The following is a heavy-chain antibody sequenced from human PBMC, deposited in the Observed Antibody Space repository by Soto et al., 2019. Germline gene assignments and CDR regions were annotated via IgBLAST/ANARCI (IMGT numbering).Heavy chain of an antibody. J-gene: IGHJ4*02. CDR3: ARDMWSFGSGSYSVDY. D-gene: IGHD3-10*01. V-gene: IGHV1-18*01. Sequence: ASVKVSCKASGYKFNTYGITWVRQAPGQGLEWMGWISGNNGNTKYPQKFQGRVTMTTDTSTSAAYMELRSLRSDDTAVYYCARDMWSFGSGSYSVDYWGQGTLVTVSS. CDR2: ISGNNGNT. CDR1: GYKFNTYG.